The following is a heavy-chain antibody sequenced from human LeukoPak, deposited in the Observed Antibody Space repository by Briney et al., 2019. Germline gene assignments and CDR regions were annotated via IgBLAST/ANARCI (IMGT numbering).Heavy chain of an antibody. CDR1: GFTFSTYG. J-gene: IGHJ4*02. Sequence: PGGSLRLSGAASGFTFSTYGMHWVRQAPGKGLDWVAVISSDADRKYYGDSVKGRFPISRDNSWNTLHLQMNSLRPEDTAVYFCAKPSRGSGNPFLIDFWGPGTLVTVSS. V-gene: IGHV3-30*18. CDR3: AKPSRGSGNPFLIDF. CDR2: ISSDADRK. D-gene: IGHD4-23*01.